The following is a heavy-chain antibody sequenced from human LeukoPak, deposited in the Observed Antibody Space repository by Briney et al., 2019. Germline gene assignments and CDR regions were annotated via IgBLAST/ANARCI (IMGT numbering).Heavy chain of an antibody. Sequence: SETLSLTCTVSGGSLSSYYWSWIRQPAEKGLEWIGRIYTSGSTNYNPSLKSRVTMSVDTSKNQFSLKLSSVTAADTAVYYCARDQSSRSSGYYSPGFDPWGQGTLVTVSS. CDR1: GGSLSSYY. J-gene: IGHJ5*02. V-gene: IGHV4-4*07. D-gene: IGHD3-22*01. CDR3: ARDQSSRSSGYYSPGFDP. CDR2: IYTSGST.